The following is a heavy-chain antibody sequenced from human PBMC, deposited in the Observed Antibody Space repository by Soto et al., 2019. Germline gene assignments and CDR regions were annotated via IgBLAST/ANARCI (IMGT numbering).Heavy chain of an antibody. CDR3: AREAYSSGWFQADY. CDR1: GYSFTNFH. D-gene: IGHD6-19*01. CDR2: IDPSDGIT. V-gene: IGHV1-46*01. Sequence: ASVKVSCKASGYSFTNFHIHWVRQAPGQGLEWMGMIDPSDGITRYAQRLQGRVTMTTDTSTSTAYMELRSLRSDDTAVYYCAREAYSSGWFQADYWGQGTLVTVSS. J-gene: IGHJ4*02.